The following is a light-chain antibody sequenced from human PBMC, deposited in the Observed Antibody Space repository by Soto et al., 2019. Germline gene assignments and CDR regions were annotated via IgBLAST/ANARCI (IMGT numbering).Light chain of an antibody. J-gene: IGKJ4*01. CDR2: DAS. V-gene: IGKV3-11*01. CDR1: QSLTTS. CDR3: QHRSNWPSLT. Sequence: EIVLTQSPATLSLSPGDRATLSCRASQSLTTSLSWYQHLPGQAPRLLIYDASNRAAGVPARFSGSGSGTHFTLTISNLERGDVAVYYCQHRSNWPSLTFGGWTKLEIK.